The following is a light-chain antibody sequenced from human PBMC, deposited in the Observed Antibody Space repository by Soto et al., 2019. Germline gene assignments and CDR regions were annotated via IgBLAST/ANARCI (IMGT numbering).Light chain of an antibody. CDR1: SSNIAGNT. CDR2: GNS. Sequence: QSALTQPPSLSGTPGQRVTISCSGSSSNIAGNTVHWYQHLPGTAPKLLIYGNSNRPSGVPDRFSGSKSGTSASLAINGLQAEDEAHYYCQSYDNSLSGSWVFGGGTKLTVL. CDR3: QSYDNSLSGSWV. J-gene: IGLJ3*02. V-gene: IGLV1-40*01.